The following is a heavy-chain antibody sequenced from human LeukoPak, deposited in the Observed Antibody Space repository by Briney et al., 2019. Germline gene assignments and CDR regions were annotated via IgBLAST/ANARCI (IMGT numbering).Heavy chain of an antibody. D-gene: IGHD5-24*01. CDR3: ARGWMATPSFHY. J-gene: IGHJ4*02. V-gene: IGHV4-39*01. Sequence: PSETLSLTCTVSGGSISSSSYYWGWIRQPPGKGLEWIGSIYYSGSTYYNPSLKSRVTISVDTSKNQFSLKLSSVTAADTAVYYCARGWMATPSFHYWGQGTLVTVSS. CDR1: GGSISSSSYY. CDR2: IYYSGST.